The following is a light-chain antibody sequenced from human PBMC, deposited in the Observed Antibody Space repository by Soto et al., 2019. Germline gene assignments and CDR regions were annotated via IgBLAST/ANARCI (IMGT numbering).Light chain of an antibody. CDR2: EDT. CDR1: TRFVGTYNF. J-gene: IGLJ1*01. CDR3: CSYVGASTYV. Sequence: QSVLTQPASVSGSPGQAITISCTGTTRFVGTYNFVLWYQQHPGQAPQVLIYEDTKRPSGVSNRFSGSTSGSTASLTISGLQAEDEADYYCCSYVGASTYVFGTGSKVTVL. V-gene: IGLV2-23*01.